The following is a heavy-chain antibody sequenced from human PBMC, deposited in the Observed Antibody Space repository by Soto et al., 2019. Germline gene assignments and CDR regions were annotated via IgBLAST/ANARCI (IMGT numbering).Heavy chain of an antibody. V-gene: IGHV5-10-1*01. CDR1: GYSFAGYW. Sequence: GEYLKISCKGSGYSFAGYWITWVRQKPGKGLEWMGRIDPSDSQTYYSPSFLGHVTISVTKSITTVFLQWSSLRASDTAMYYCARQIYDSDTGPNFQYYFDSWGQGTPVTVSS. CDR3: ARQIYDSDTGPNFQYYFDS. CDR2: IDPSDSQT. D-gene: IGHD3-22*01. J-gene: IGHJ4*02.